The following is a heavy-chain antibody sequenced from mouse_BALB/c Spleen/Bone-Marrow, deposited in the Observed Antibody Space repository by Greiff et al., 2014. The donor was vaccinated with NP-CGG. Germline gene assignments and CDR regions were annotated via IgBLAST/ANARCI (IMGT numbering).Heavy chain of an antibody. CDR3: ARRDSSGYLVDY. V-gene: IGHV1S81*02. D-gene: IGHD3-2*01. CDR1: GYTFTTYW. J-gene: IGHJ2*01. Sequence: QVQLKESGAELVRPGASVKLSCKASGYTFTTYWMHWVKQRPGQGLEWIGEINPSDGRTTYSEKFTSKATLTVDKSSNTAYMQRSSLTSEDSAVYYGARRDSSGYLVDYGGQGTTLTGSS. CDR2: INPSDGRT.